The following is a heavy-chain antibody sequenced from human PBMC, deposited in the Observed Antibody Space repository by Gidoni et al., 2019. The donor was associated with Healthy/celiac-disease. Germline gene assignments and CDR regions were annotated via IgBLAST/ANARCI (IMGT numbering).Heavy chain of an antibody. J-gene: IGHJ5*02. D-gene: IGHD3-10*01. Sequence: QVQLVQSGAEAMKPGASVMVSCKASGYTFTSYGIRWVRQVPGQGLEWMGWISAYNGNTNYAQKLKGRVTMTTDTSTSTAYMELRSLRSDDTAVYYCARILRRFNNWFDPWGQGTLVTVSS. V-gene: IGHV1-18*01. CDR1: GYTFTSYG. CDR2: ISAYNGNT. CDR3: ARILRRFNNWFDP.